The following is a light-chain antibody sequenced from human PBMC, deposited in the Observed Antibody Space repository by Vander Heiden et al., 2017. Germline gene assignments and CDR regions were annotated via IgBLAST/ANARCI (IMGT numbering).Light chain of an antibody. CDR1: GSGSSN. V-gene: IGKV3-15*01. CDR2: GAS. Sequence: EIVMTQSPGTLSVSPGERVTLSCRASGSGSSNLAWYQQKPGQAPRLLIYGASTRATDIPARFSGSGSGTEFTLIISSLQSEDLAVYYCQQYNKWRITFGQGTRLDIK. J-gene: IGKJ5*01. CDR3: QQYNKWRIT.